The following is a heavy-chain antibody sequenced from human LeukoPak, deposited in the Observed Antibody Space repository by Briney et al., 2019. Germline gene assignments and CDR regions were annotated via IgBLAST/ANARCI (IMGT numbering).Heavy chain of an antibody. Sequence: GGSLRLSCAASGFTFSIYAMSWVRQAPGKGLEWVSSITSRDGGTFYTDPVKGRFAISRDNSKNMLYLQMNSLRAEDTAIYYCAKDRPNYYESNGDYYRRNGDSWGQGTLVTVSS. J-gene: IGHJ5*01. CDR3: AKDRPNYYESNGDYYRRNGDS. V-gene: IGHV3-23*01. CDR2: ITSRDGGT. CDR1: GFTFSIYA. D-gene: IGHD3-22*01.